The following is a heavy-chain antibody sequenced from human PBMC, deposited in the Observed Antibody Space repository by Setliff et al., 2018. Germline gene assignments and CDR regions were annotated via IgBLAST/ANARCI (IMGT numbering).Heavy chain of an antibody. J-gene: IGHJ3*02. CDR2: IYTRGST. CDR1: GGSISSGSYY. D-gene: IGHD4-17*01. Sequence: SETLSLTCTVSGGSISSGSYYWSWIRQPAGKGLEWIGRIYTRGSTNYNPSLKSRVTISVDTSRNQFPLKLSPVTAADTAVYYCARDRYADRTGGAFDIWGQGTMVTVSS. CDR3: ARDRYADRTGGAFDI. V-gene: IGHV4-61*02.